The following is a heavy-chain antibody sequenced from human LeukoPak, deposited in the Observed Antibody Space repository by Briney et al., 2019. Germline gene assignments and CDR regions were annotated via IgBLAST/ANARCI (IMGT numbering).Heavy chain of an antibody. CDR3: ATVSDYGDYSFDY. D-gene: IGHD4-17*01. J-gene: IGHJ4*02. Sequence: ASVEVSCKASGYTFTSYGISWVRQAPGQGLEWMGWISAYNGNTNYAQKFQGRVTMTEDTSTDTAYMELSSLRSEDTAVYYCATVSDYGDYSFDYWGQGTLVTVSS. V-gene: IGHV1-18*01. CDR1: GYTFTSYG. CDR2: ISAYNGNT.